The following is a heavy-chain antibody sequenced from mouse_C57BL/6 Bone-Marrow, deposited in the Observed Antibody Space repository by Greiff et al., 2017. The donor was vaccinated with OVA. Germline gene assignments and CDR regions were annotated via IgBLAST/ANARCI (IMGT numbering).Heavy chain of an antibody. CDR1: GFNIKNTY. Sequence: VQLQQSVAELVRPGASVKLSCTASGFNIKNTYMHWVKQRPEQCLEWIGRIDPANGNTKSAPKFHGKATITADTSSNTAYLQLSSLTSEDTAIYYCARSGDSSGYPAWFAYWGQGTLVTVSA. CDR2: IDPANGNT. CDR3: ARSGDSSGYPAWFAY. V-gene: IGHV14-3*01. J-gene: IGHJ3*01. D-gene: IGHD3-2*02.